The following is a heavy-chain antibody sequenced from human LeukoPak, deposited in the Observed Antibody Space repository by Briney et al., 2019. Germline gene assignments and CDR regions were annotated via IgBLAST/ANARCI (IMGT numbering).Heavy chain of an antibody. CDR3: ASGNEHFDY. CDR1: GFTFDDYA. V-gene: IGHV3-9*01. Sequence: GGSLRLSCAASGFTFDDYAMHWVRQAPGKGLEWVSGISWNSGSIGYADSVKGRFTISRDNAKSSLYLQMNSLRAEDTAVYYCASGNEHFDYWGQGTLVTVSS. CDR2: ISWNSGSI. J-gene: IGHJ4*02. D-gene: IGHD6-25*01.